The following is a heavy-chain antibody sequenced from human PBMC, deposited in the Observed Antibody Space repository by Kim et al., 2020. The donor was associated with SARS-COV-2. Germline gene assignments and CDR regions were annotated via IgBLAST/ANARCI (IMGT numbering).Heavy chain of an antibody. CDR2: ISNDGNTK. J-gene: IGHJ4*02. CDR3: TNFAY. V-gene: IGHV3-30*18. Sequence: GGSLRLSCTASGSIFTNMHWVCQTPGKRLEWVAVISNDGNTKFYADSAKGRFTVSRDNSKKTFYMQMNSLRVEDTAVYYCTNFAYWGQGTVVTVSS. CDR1: GSIFTN.